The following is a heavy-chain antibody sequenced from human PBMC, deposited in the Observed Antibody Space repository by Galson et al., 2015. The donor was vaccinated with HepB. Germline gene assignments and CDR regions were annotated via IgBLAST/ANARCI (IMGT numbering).Heavy chain of an antibody. J-gene: IGHJ6*02. V-gene: IGHV3-11*06. CDR1: GSTFSDNY. Sequence: SLRLSCAGSGSTFSDNYISRIRQAPGKGLQLISYISGTSTYVDYADSVVGRFTISRDNANNSVFLQMNNLRADDTGVYYCARGDYDILTMDVWGQGTTVIVSS. CDR3: ARGDYDILTMDV. CDR2: ISGTSTYV. D-gene: IGHD3-9*01.